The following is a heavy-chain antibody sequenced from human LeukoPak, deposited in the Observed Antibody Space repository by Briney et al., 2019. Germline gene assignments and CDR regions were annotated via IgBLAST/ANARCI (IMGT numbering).Heavy chain of an antibody. D-gene: IGHD6-19*01. CDR2: ISYDGSNK. CDR1: GFTFSDFW. Sequence: QPGGSLRLSCAASGFTFSDFWMHWVRQAPGKGLEWVAVISYDGSNKYYADSVKGRFTISRDNSKNTLYLQMNSLRAEDTAVYYCAREEAVAGLVGYFDYWGQGTLVTVSS. CDR3: AREEAVAGLVGYFDY. V-gene: IGHV3-30-3*01. J-gene: IGHJ4*02.